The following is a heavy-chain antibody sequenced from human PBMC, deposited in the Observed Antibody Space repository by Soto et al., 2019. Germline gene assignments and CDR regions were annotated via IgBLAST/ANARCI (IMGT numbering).Heavy chain of an antibody. CDR3: ERYEGYCSGGSCYRYFDL. Sequence: PGGSLRLSCAASGFTFSSYDMHWVRQATGKGLEWVSAIGTAGDTYYPGSVKGRFTISRENAKNSLYLQMNSLRAGDTAVYYCERYEGYCSGGSCYRYFDLWGRGTLVTVSS. CDR2: IGTAGDT. V-gene: IGHV3-13*01. CDR1: GFTFSSYD. J-gene: IGHJ2*01. D-gene: IGHD2-15*01.